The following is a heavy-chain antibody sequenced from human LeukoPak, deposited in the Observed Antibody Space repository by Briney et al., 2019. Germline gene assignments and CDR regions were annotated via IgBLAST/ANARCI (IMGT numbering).Heavy chain of an antibody. CDR2: KYYSGSH. CDR1: GGSISSHY. V-gene: IGHV4-59*11. Sequence: KTSETLSLTCTVAGGSISSHYWSWIRQPPGKVLEWIGYKYYSGSHNYNPSLKSRVTISVDTSKNQFSLNLNSVTAADTAVYYCAAEHCTSSSCSFDYWGQGTLVTVSS. J-gene: IGHJ4*02. D-gene: IGHD2-2*01. CDR3: AAEHCTSSSCSFDY.